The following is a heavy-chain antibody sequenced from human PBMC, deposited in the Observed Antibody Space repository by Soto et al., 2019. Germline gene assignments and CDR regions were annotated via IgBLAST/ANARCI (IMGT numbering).Heavy chain of an antibody. CDR3: ARGRWDRSGWYFDY. CDR1: EFTVSSYA. CDR2: ISSSDGDT. J-gene: IGHJ4*02. Sequence: EVQVLESGGGLVQPGGSLRLSCAASEFTVSSYAMTWVRQAPGKGLEWVSVISSSDGDTYYADYAKGRFTISRDNSRNTLFLQMNSLRAEDTALYYCARGRWDRSGWYFDYWGQGTLVTVSS. V-gene: IGHV3-23*01. D-gene: IGHD6-19*01.